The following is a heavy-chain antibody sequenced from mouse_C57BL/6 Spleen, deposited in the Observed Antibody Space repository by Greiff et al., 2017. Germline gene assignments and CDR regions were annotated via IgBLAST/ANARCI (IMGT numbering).Heavy chain of an antibody. J-gene: IGHJ3*01. CDR1: GFSLTSYG. CDR3: ATLPLAY. D-gene: IGHD1-1*01. V-gene: IGHV2-2*01. Sequence: QVQLQQSGPGLVQPSQSLSITCTVSGFSLTSYGVHWVRQSPGKGLEWLGVIWSGGSTDYNAAFISRLSISKDNSKSQVFYKMNSLQADDTAIYYCATLPLAYWGQGTLVTVSA. CDR2: IWSGGST.